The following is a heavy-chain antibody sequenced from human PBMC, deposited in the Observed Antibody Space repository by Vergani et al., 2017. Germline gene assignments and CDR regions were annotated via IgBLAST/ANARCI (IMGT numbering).Heavy chain of an antibody. D-gene: IGHD2-2*01. Sequence: EVQLLESGGGLVQPGGSLRLSCAASGFTFSSYAMSWVRQAPGKGLEWVSAISGSGGSTYYADSVKGRFTISRDNSKNTLYLQMNSLRAEDTAAYYCAAYCSSTSCSYFDYWGQGTLVTVSS. CDR1: GFTFSSYA. CDR3: AAYCSSTSCSYFDY. CDR2: ISGSGGST. J-gene: IGHJ4*02. V-gene: IGHV3-23*01.